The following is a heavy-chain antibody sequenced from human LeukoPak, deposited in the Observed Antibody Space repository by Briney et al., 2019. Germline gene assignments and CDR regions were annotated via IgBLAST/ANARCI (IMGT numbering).Heavy chain of an antibody. CDR3: AKGSKDSLTDPSDY. V-gene: IGHV3-30*18. Sequence: GRSLRLSCAASGFTFSSYDMHWVRQAPGKGLEWVAIISYDGSNKYYADSVKGRFTISRDTSKSTLNLQINSLRAEDTAVYYCAKGSKDSLTDPSDYWGQGTLVTVSS. J-gene: IGHJ4*02. D-gene: IGHD3-9*01. CDR1: GFTFSSYD. CDR2: ISYDGSNK.